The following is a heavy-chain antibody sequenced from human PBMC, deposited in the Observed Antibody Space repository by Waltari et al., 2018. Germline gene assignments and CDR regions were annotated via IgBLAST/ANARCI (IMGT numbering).Heavy chain of an antibody. CDR1: SGSISSHH. V-gene: IGHV4-59*11. Sequence: QVQLQESGPGVVKPSETLSLTCTVSSGSISSHHWAWGRQSPGKGLEWIGYAHYSGRTNNNPALRDRVTIAVETSKGQSSLRLTSVIPEKAADYCGAGDRGGFTHFDGFVTIWGEGTRVTVAS. CDR3: AGDRGGFTHFDGFVTI. CDR2: AHYSGRT. J-gene: IGHJ3*02. D-gene: IGHD3-9*01.